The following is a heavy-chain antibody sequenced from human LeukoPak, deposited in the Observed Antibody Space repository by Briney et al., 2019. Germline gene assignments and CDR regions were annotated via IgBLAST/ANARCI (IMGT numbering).Heavy chain of an antibody. V-gene: IGHV4-59*07. Sequence: PSDTLSLTCTVSGDSIDSYYVGSVRQPPGRGLECIGSLYYSDTTTNNPSRKTRVTISADTSRDQISLNLTSVTAADTALYYCARADIASCGGDCFYSEYFHQWGQGTLVTVSS. CDR3: ARADIASCGGDCFYSEYFHQ. D-gene: IGHD2-21*02. J-gene: IGHJ1*01. CDR2: LYYSDTT. CDR1: GDSIDSYY.